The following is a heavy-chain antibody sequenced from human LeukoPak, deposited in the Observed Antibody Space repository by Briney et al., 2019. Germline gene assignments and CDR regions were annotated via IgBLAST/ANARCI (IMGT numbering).Heavy chain of an antibody. CDR2: IYYSGST. V-gene: IGHV4-39*01. J-gene: IGHJ4*02. Sequence: PSETLSLTCTVSGGSISSSSYYWGWIRQPPGKGLEWIGSIYYSGSTYYNPSLKSRVTISVDTSKNQFSLKLSSVTAADTAVYYCARHGSDYYDWHYFDYWGQGTLVTVSS. CDR3: ARHGSDYYDWHYFDY. CDR1: GGSISSSSYY. D-gene: IGHD3-22*01.